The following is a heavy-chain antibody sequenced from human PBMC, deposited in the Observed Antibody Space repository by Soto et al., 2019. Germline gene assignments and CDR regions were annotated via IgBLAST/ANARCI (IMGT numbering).Heavy chain of an antibody. CDR2: IIPILGIA. V-gene: IGHV1-69*02. CDR3: ASERRDYDDTFYYFDY. D-gene: IGHD3-9*01. J-gene: IGHJ4*02. Sequence: SVKVSCKASGGTFSSYTISWVRQAPGQGLEWMGRIIPILGIANYAQKFQGRVTITADKSTSTAYMELSSLRSEDTAVYYCASERRDYDDTFYYFDYWGQGTLVNVSS. CDR1: GGTFSSYT.